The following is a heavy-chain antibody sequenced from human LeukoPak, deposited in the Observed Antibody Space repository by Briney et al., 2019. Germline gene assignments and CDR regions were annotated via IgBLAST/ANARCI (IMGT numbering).Heavy chain of an antibody. CDR3: ARARVSSGWYYDY. CDR1: GFTFSSYS. J-gene: IGHJ4*02. Sequence: GGSLRLSCAASGFTFSSYSMNRVRQAPGKGLEWVSSISGSTSYIYYADSVKGRFTISRDNAKNSLYLQMNSLRAEDTAVYYCARARVSSGWYYDYWGQGTLVTVSS. CDR2: ISGSTSYI. D-gene: IGHD6-19*01. V-gene: IGHV3-21*01.